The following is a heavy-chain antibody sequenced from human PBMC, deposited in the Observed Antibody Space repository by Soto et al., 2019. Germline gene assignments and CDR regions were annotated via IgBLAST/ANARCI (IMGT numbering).Heavy chain of an antibody. V-gene: IGHV4-30-2*01. CDR2: IYHTGSS. J-gene: IGHJ3*02. D-gene: IGHD4-17*01. Sequence: QVQLQESGSGLVRPSQTLSLTCTVSGGSISGGYSWGWIRQPPGKGLEWIGYIYHTGSSHYSPSPKNRVTMSVDKSKNHFSLRLTSVTAADTAVYFCAKEGDYSAFDIWGQGTMVIVSS. CDR1: GGSISGGYS. CDR3: AKEGDYSAFDI.